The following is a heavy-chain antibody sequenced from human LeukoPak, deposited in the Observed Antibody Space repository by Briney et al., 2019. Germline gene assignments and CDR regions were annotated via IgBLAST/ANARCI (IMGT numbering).Heavy chain of an antibody. CDR3: AKDVPYYYDSSGIY. Sequence: GGSLRLSCAASGFTFSNAWMSWVRQAPGKGLEWVSAISGSGGSTYYADSVKGRFTISRDNSKNTLYLQMNSLRAEDTAVYYCAKDVPYYYDSSGIYWGQGTLVTVSS. CDR1: GFTFSNAW. D-gene: IGHD3-22*01. J-gene: IGHJ4*02. V-gene: IGHV3-23*01. CDR2: ISGSGGST.